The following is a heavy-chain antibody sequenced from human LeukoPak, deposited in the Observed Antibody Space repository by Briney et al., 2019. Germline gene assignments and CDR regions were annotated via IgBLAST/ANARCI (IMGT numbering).Heavy chain of an antibody. J-gene: IGHJ5*02. CDR3: ARGAHRCSGGSCYSFWFDP. V-gene: IGHV1-8*03. D-gene: IGHD2-15*01. Sequence: ASVKVSCKASGYTFTSYDINWVRQATGQGLEWMGWMNPNSGNTGYAQKFQGRVTITRNTSISTAYMELSSLRSGGTAVYYCARGAHRCSGGSCYSFWFDPWGQGTLVTVSS. CDR1: GYTFTSYD. CDR2: MNPNSGNT.